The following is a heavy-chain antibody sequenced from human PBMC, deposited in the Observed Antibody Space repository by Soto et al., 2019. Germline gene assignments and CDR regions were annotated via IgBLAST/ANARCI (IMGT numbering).Heavy chain of an antibody. Sequence: SETLSLTCTVSGGSISSYYWSWIRQPPGKGLEWIGYIYYSGSTNYNPSLKSRVTISVDTSKNQFSLKLSSVTAADTAVYYCAREGVVALGAFDIWGQGTMVTVSS. J-gene: IGHJ3*02. V-gene: IGHV4-59*01. CDR1: GGSISSYY. CDR3: AREGVVALGAFDI. CDR2: IYYSGST. D-gene: IGHD2-15*01.